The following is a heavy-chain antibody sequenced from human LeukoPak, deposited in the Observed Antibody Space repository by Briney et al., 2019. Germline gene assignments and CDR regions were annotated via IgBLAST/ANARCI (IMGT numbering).Heavy chain of an antibody. J-gene: IGHJ4*02. CDR3: AKGLDYYGSGSYDH. V-gene: IGHV3-23*01. Sequence: GGSLRLSCAASGFTFSSYAMTWVRQAPGKGLQWVSTVGAGGRRTYYADSVRGRFTISRDNSKSTVYLQMNTLRAEDTAVYYCAKGLDYYGSGSYDHWGQGTLVTVSS. D-gene: IGHD3-10*01. CDR2: VGAGGRRT. CDR1: GFTFSSYA.